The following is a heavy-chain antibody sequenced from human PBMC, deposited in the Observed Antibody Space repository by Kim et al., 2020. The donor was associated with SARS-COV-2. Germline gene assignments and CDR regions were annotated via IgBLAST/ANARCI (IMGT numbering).Heavy chain of an antibody. J-gene: IGHJ3*02. D-gene: IGHD3-3*01. CDR2: ISSSGSTI. Sequence: GGSLRLSCAASGFTFSSYEMNWVRQAPGKGLEWVSYISSSGSTIYYADSVKGRFTISRDNAKNSLYLQMNSLRAEDTAVYYCARDKDDFWSGYVAFDIWGQGTMVTVSS. CDR1: GFTFSSYE. V-gene: IGHV3-48*03. CDR3: ARDKDDFWSGYVAFDI.